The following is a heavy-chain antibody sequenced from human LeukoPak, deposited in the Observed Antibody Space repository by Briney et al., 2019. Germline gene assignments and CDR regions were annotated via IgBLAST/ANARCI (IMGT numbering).Heavy chain of an antibody. V-gene: IGHV1-58*02. J-gene: IGHJ5*02. CDR3: AAGVYYDSSGPWFDP. D-gene: IGHD3-22*01. Sequence: GASVKVSCKASGFTFTSSAMQWVRQARGQRLERIGWIVVGSGNTNYAQKFQERVTITRDMSTSTAYMELSSLRSEDTAVYYCAAGVYYDSSGPWFDPWGQGTLVTVSS. CDR2: IVVGSGNT. CDR1: GFTFTSSA.